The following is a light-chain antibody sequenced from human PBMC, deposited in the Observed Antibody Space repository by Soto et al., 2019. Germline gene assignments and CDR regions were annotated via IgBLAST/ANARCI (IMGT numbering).Light chain of an antibody. J-gene: IGKJ5*01. CDR2: AAS. Sequence: IQLTQSPSSLSASVGDRVTFTCRDSEDISSYLVWYQQKPGAATKLLIYAASALHSGVPSRFSGSGSGTDFTLTISSLHPEDFAVYFCQQFKNYPITFGQGTRLEIK. V-gene: IGKV1-9*01. CDR3: QQFKNYPIT. CDR1: EDISSY.